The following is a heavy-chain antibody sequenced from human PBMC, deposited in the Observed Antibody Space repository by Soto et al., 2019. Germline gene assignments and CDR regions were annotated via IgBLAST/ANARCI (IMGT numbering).Heavy chain of an antibody. J-gene: IGHJ6*02. CDR1: GGSISSSNW. D-gene: IGHD2-15*01. Sequence: QVQLQESGPGLVKPSGTLSLTCAVSGGSISSSNWWSWVRQPPGKGLEWIGEIYHSGSTNYNPSLKGRITISVDKSKNQFSLKLSFVTAAETAVYYCARCGGVDGGMDVWGQGTTVTVSS. CDR3: ARCGGVDGGMDV. V-gene: IGHV4-4*02. CDR2: IYHSGST.